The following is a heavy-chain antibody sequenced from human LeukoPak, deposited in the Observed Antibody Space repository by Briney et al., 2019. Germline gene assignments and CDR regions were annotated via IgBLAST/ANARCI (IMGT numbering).Heavy chain of an antibody. CDR2: IHSSGST. CDR1: GGSLSRSNYY. V-gene: IGHV4-39*01. J-gene: IGHJ4*02. CDR3: ARRRGGSSEVDF. Sequence: PSETLSLTCTVSGGSLSRSNYYWRWIRQPPGKGLEWIGNIHSSGSTYYNPSLESRVTISVDTSKNQFSLKLSSVTAADTAVYYCARRRGGSSEVDFWGQGTVVTVS. D-gene: IGHD6-6*01.